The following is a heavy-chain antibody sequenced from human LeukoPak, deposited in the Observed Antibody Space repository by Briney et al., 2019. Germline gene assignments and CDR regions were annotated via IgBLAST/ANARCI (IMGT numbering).Heavy chain of an antibody. CDR1: GFSFSSYA. D-gene: IGHD4-23*01. CDR2: ISGSGGST. J-gene: IGHJ3*02. CDR3: AKGALAVVTPSDAFDI. V-gene: IGHV3-23*01. Sequence: GGSLRLSCAASGFSFSSYAMSWVRQAPGKGLEWVSAISGSGGSTYYADSVKGRFTISRDNSKNTLYLQMNSLRAEDTAVYYCAKGALAVVTPSDAFDIWGQGTMVTVSS.